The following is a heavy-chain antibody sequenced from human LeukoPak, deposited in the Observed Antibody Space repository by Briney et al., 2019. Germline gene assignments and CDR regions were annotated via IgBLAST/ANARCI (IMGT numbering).Heavy chain of an antibody. Sequence: GGSLRLSCAASGFTFSSYSMNWVRQAPGKGLEWVSSISSSSTYIYYADSVKGRFTISRDNSKNTLYLQMNSLRAEDTAVYYCAKERRGVFDYWGQGTLVTVSS. CDR1: GFTFSSYS. CDR3: AKERRGVFDY. D-gene: IGHD3-10*01. V-gene: IGHV3-21*01. CDR2: ISSSSTYI. J-gene: IGHJ4*02.